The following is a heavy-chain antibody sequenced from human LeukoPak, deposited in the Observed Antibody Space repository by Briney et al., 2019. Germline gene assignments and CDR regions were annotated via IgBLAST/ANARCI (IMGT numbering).Heavy chain of an antibody. CDR1: GYTFTGYY. Sequence: ASVKVSCKASGYTFTGYYIHWVRQAPGQGLEWMGRIDPNSGGTNYARKFQGRVTMTRDTSISTAYMELSRLRSDDTAVYYCARVLGGYYDSSGYYAVDYWGQGTLVTVSS. V-gene: IGHV1-2*06. CDR2: IDPNSGGT. CDR3: ARVLGGYYDSSGYYAVDY. J-gene: IGHJ4*02. D-gene: IGHD3-22*01.